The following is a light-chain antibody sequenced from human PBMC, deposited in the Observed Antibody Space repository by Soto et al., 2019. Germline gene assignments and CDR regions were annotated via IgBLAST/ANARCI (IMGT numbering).Light chain of an antibody. CDR1: QGISRS. CDR2: GAS. Sequence: DIQLTQSPSFLSASVGDTVTITCRASQGISRSLAWYQQKPGKAPKLLIYGASTLQSGVPSRFSGSGSGTEFTLTINSLQPEDFASYYCQQLTSYPRTFGGGAKVEIK. V-gene: IGKV1-9*01. CDR3: QQLTSYPRT. J-gene: IGKJ4*01.